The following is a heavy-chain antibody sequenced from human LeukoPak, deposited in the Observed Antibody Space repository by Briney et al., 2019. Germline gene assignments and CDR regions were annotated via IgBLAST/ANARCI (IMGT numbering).Heavy chain of an antibody. V-gene: IGHV3-7*03. CDR1: GFTFSSYW. CDR2: IKQDGSEK. J-gene: IGHJ4*02. Sequence: GGSLRLSCAASGFTFSSYWMSWVRQAPGKGLEWVANIKQDGSEKYYVDSVKGRFTISRDNAKNSLYLQMNSLTAEDTAVYYCAKDLRYSGSYRSGNYWGQGTLVTVSS. D-gene: IGHD1-26*01. CDR3: AKDLRYSGSYRSGNY.